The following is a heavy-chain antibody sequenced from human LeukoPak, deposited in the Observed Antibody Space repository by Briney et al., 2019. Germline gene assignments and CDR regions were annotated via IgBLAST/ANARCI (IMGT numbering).Heavy chain of an antibody. CDR1: GGTFSSYD. CDR3: ARASGSRDYYGMDV. Sequence: ASVKVSCKASGGTFSSYDISWVRQAPGQGLEWMGGIIPIFGTANYAQKFQGRVTITADKSTSTAYMELSSLRSEDTAVYYCARASGSRDYYGMDVWGKGTTVTVSS. V-gene: IGHV1-69*06. J-gene: IGHJ6*04. CDR2: IIPIFGTA. D-gene: IGHD3-10*01.